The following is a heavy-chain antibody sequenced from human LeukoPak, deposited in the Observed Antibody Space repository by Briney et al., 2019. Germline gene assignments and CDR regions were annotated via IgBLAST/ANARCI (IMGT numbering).Heavy chain of an antibody. CDR3: ARLEDSGGYRFDY. Sequence: KPSETPSLTCTVSGASISSRSYYWGWIRQSPGKGLEWIGNMYYSGSTHYSPSLNSRVAISRQTSKNQVSLKLSSVTAADSAVYYCARLEDSGGYRFDYWGQGALVTVSS. CDR2: MYYSGST. V-gene: IGHV4-39*01. CDR1: GASISSRSYY. J-gene: IGHJ4*02. D-gene: IGHD3-22*01.